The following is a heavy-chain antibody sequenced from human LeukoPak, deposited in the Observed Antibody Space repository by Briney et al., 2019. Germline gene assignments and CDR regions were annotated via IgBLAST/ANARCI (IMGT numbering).Heavy chain of an antibody. CDR3: AREGIVATIYDY. J-gene: IGHJ4*02. CDR2: IKQDGSEK. CDR1: GFTFSTYS. Sequence: GGSLRLSCAASGFTFSTYSMNWVRQAPGKGLEWVANIKQDGSEKYYVDSVKGRFTISRDNAKNSLYLQMNSLRAEDTAVYYCAREGIVATIYDYWGQGTLVTVSS. V-gene: IGHV3-7*01. D-gene: IGHD5-12*01.